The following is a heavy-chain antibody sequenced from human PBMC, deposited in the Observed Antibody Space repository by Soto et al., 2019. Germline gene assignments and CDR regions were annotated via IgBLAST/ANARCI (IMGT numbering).Heavy chain of an antibody. D-gene: IGHD5-18*01. V-gene: IGHV3-7*03. CDR3: AREGARGYSYGLYYHYYGMDV. J-gene: IGHJ6*02. Sequence: GGSLRLSCAASGFTFSSYWMSWVRQAPGKGLEWVANIKQEGSEKYYVDSVKGRFTISRDNAKNSPYLQMNSLRAEDMAVYYCAREGARGYSYGLYYHYYGMDVWGQGTTVTVFS. CDR1: GFTFSSYW. CDR2: IKQEGSEK.